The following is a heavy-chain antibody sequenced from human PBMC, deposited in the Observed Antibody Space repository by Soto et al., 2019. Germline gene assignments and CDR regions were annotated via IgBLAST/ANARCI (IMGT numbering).Heavy chain of an antibody. CDR2: INPKSGGT. D-gene: IGHD2-8*01. Sequence: GASVKVSCKASGYSFTDYHIHWVRQAPGQGLEWLGRINPKSGGTSTAQKFQGWVTMTSDTSISTASMELTRLTSDDTAIYYCARGDSTDCSNGVCSFFYNHDMDVWGQGTTVTVSS. V-gene: IGHV1-2*04. J-gene: IGHJ6*02. CDR1: GYSFTDYH. CDR3: ARGDSTDCSNGVCSFFYNHDMDV.